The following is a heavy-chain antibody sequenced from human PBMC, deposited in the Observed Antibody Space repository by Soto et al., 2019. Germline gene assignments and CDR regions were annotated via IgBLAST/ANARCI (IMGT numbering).Heavy chain of an antibody. CDR1: GYTFNICG. CDR2: ISAYNGNT. V-gene: IGHV1-18*01. J-gene: IGHJ6*02. D-gene: IGHD6-13*01. Sequence: ASVKVTCKSSGYTFNICGSICVRQAPRQGLEWMGWISAYNGNTNYAQKLQGRVTMTTDTSTSTAYMELRSLRSDDTAVYYCARRVDSSSRPYYYYYGMDVWGQGTTVTVSS. CDR3: ARRVDSSSRPYYYYYGMDV.